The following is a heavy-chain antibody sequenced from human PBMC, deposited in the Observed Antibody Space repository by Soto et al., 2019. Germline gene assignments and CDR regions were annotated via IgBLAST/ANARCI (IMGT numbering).Heavy chain of an antibody. Sequence: SETLSLTCTVSGVSITPYYSTWIRHPPGKGLEWIGYVYHTGNTYYNPSLKSRVTISLDTSKNQVSLRLKSVTAADTAVYYCAREQYNWKLWGQGTLVTVSS. J-gene: IGHJ4*02. CDR3: AREQYNWKL. CDR2: VYHTGNT. D-gene: IGHD1-20*01. V-gene: IGHV4-59*01. CDR1: GVSITPYY.